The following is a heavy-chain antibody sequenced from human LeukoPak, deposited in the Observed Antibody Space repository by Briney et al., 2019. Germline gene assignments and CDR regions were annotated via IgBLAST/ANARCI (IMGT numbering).Heavy chain of an antibody. D-gene: IGHD6-19*01. CDR1: GFTFSSYG. CDR2: ISYDGSAM. V-gene: IGHV3-30*18. CDR3: AKMRQWLIGYFDY. J-gene: IGHJ4*02. Sequence: GRSLRLSCAASGFTFSSYGMHWVRQAPGKGLEWVAVISYDGSAMYYVDSVRGRFTISRDNSKNTLYLQMNSLRTEDTAVYHCAKMRQWLIGYFDYWGQGTLVTVSS.